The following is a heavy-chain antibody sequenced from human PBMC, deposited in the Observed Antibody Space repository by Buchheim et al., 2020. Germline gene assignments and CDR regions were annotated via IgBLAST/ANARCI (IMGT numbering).Heavy chain of an antibody. D-gene: IGHD5-24*01. Sequence: EVQVLESGGGLVQPGGSLRLSCAASGFTFSSYAMSWVRQAPGKGLEWVSIISDSGGSTYYADSVKGRFTISRDNAKNSLYLQMNSLRAGDTADYYCARRRGDHTHYYFDYWGQGTL. CDR3: ARRRGDHTHYYFDY. J-gene: IGHJ4*02. CDR1: GFTFSSYA. V-gene: IGHV3-23*01. CDR2: ISDSGGST.